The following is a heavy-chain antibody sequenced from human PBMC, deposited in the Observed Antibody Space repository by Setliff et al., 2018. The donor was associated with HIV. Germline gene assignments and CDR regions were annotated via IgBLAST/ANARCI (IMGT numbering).Heavy chain of an antibody. V-gene: IGHV4-59*08. J-gene: IGHJ4*02. CDR3: ARVSYTGSSYIDY. CDR1: GGSISSYY. CDR2: IYYSGST. Sequence: PSETLSLTCTVSGGSISSYYWSWIRQPPGKGLEWIGYIYYSGSTNYNPSLKSRVTISIDTSKNQFSLQLSSVTAADTAVYYCARVSYTGSSYIDYWGQGTLVTVSS. D-gene: IGHD6-6*01.